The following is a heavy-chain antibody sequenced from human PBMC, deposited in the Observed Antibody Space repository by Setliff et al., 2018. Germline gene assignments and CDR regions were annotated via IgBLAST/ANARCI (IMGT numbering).Heavy chain of an antibody. CDR2: IYHGGNI. Sequence: SETLSLTCDVSSYSISRGYYWGWIRQAPGKGLEFIGSIYHGGNIVYNPSLESRVTISVDTSKNQFSLKLSSVTAADTAVYYCARAGYIYYYYYMDVWGKGTTVTVSS. CDR1: SYSISRGYY. J-gene: IGHJ6*03. V-gene: IGHV4-38-2*01. CDR3: ARAGYIYYYYYMDV. D-gene: IGHD5-18*01.